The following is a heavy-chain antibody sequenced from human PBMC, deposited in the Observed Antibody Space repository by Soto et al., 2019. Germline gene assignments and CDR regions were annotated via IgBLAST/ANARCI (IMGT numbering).Heavy chain of an antibody. CDR1: GFTVSSNY. Sequence: ESGGGLVQPGGSLRLSCAASGFTVSSNYMSWVRQAPGKGLEWVSVIYSGGSTYYADSVKGRFTISRHNSKNTLYLQMNSLRAEDTAVYYCASLRYGDYPEYFDYWGQGTLVTVSS. D-gene: IGHD4-17*01. V-gene: IGHV3-53*04. CDR3: ASLRYGDYPEYFDY. CDR2: IYSGGST. J-gene: IGHJ4*02.